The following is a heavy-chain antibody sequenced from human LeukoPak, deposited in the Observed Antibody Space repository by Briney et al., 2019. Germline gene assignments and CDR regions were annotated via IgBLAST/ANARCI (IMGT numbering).Heavy chain of an antibody. CDR1: GGSISSGSYY. CDR3: ARQPVYYYYGMDV. D-gene: IGHD1-14*01. V-gene: IGHV4-61*02. Sequence: PSQTLSLTCTVSGGSISSGSYYWSWIRQPAGKGLEWIGRIYTSGSTNYNPSLKSRVTISVGTSKNQFSLKLSSVTAADTAVYYCARQPVYYYYGMDVWGQGTTVTVSS. J-gene: IGHJ6*02. CDR2: IYTSGST.